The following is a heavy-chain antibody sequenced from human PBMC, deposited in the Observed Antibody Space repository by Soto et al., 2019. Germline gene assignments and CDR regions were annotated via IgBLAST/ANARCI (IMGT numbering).Heavy chain of an antibody. D-gene: IGHD3-10*01. Sequence: SETLSLTCIVSGGSMSEYFCSWIRQSPGKGLEWIGYIYYLGSTDYNPSLKSRVTISVDTSKRQFSLRLTSVTAADTAVYYCARDGYDGSGSPYPAYWGPGTPVTVSS. V-gene: IGHV4-59*01. J-gene: IGHJ4*02. CDR3: ARDGYDGSGSPYPAY. CDR2: IYYLGST. CDR1: GGSMSEYF.